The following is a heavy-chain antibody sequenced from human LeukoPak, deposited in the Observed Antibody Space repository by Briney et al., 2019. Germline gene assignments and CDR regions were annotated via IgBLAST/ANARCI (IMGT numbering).Heavy chain of an antibody. CDR3: ARAGPNWNYRGWFDP. D-gene: IGHD1-7*01. J-gene: IGHJ5*02. Sequence: SETLSLTCTVSGGSISSYYWSWIRQPPGKGLEWIGYIYYSGSTNYNPSLKSRVTISVDTSKNQLSLKLSSVTAADTAVYYCARAGPNWNYRGWFDPWGQGTLVTVSS. V-gene: IGHV4-59*01. CDR1: GGSISSYY. CDR2: IYYSGST.